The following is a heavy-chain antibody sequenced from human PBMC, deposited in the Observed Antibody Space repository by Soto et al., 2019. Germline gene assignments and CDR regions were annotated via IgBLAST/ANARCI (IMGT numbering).Heavy chain of an antibody. J-gene: IGHJ6*03. V-gene: IGHV3-30*18. CDR2: ISYDGSNK. CDR3: AKDRIRGGYCSGGSCYYMDV. Sequence: QVQLVESGGGVVQPGRSLRLSCAASGFTFSSYGMHWVRQAPGKGLEWVAVISYDGSNKYYADSVKGRFTISRDNSKNTLYLQMNSLRAEDTAVYYCAKDRIRGGYCSGGSCYYMDVWGKGTTVTVSS. CDR1: GFTFSSYG. D-gene: IGHD2-15*01.